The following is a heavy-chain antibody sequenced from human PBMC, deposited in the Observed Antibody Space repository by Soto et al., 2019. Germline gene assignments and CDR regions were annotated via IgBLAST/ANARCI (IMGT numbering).Heavy chain of an antibody. V-gene: IGHV4-34*01. Sequence: SETLSLTCAVYGGSFSGYYWSWIRQPPGKGLEWIGEINHSGSTNYNPSLKSRVTISVDTSKNQFSLKLSSVTAADTAVYYCASFRSIAARNWFDPWGQGTLVTVSS. CDR1: GGSFSGYY. CDR3: ASFRSIAARNWFDP. D-gene: IGHD6-6*01. CDR2: INHSGST. J-gene: IGHJ5*02.